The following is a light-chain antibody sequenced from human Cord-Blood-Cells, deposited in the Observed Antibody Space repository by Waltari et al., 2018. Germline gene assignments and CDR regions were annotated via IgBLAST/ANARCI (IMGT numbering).Light chain of an antibody. CDR1: SSNTGSNY. V-gene: IGLV1-47*01. Sequence: QSVLTQPTSPYGPPGQQVTISCSGSSSNTGSNYVYWYQTLPGTAPKLLIYRNNQRPSGVPDRFSGSKSGTSASLAISGLRSEDEADYYCAAWDDSLSGWVFGGGTKLTVL. J-gene: IGLJ3*02. CDR3: AAWDDSLSGWV. CDR2: RNN.